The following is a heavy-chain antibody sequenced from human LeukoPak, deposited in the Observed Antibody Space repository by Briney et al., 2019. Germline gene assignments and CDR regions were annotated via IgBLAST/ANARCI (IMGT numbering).Heavy chain of an antibody. V-gene: IGHV4-38-2*02. CDR3: AREGDYYDRSGFRRRDLDC. J-gene: IGHJ4*02. D-gene: IGHD3-22*01. Sequence: PSETLSLTCTVSGYSISSGYYWGWIRQPPGKGLEWIGTIYHSGRTYYNPSLKSRVTISVDTSKNQFSLKLISVTAADTAVYYCAREGDYYDRSGFRRRDLDCWGQGTLVTVSS. CDR1: GYSISSGYY. CDR2: IYHSGRT.